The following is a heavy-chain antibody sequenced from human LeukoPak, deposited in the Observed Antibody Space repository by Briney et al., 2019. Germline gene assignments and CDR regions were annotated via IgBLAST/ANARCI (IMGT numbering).Heavy chain of an antibody. Sequence: SETLSLTCTASGGSISSYYWSWIRQPPGKGLEWIGYIYYSGGTNYNPSLKSRVTLSVDTSKNQFSLKLSSGTAADTAVYYCARENQVAFDIWGQGTMVTVPS. CDR2: IYYSGGT. V-gene: IGHV4-59*01. CDR1: GGSISSYY. J-gene: IGHJ3*02. CDR3: ARENQVAFDI.